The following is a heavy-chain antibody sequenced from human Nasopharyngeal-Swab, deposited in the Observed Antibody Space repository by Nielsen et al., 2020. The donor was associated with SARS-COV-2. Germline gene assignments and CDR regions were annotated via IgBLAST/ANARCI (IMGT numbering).Heavy chain of an antibody. D-gene: IGHD5-18*01. CDR3: ARILRDMVNY. Sequence: GESLKISCAASGFTFSDYYMSWIRQAPGKGLEWVSYISSSGSTIYYADSVKGRFTISRDNAKNSLYLQMNSLRAEDTAVYYCARILRDMVNYWGQGTLVTVSS. V-gene: IGHV3-11*01. J-gene: IGHJ4*02. CDR1: GFTFSDYY. CDR2: ISSSGSTI.